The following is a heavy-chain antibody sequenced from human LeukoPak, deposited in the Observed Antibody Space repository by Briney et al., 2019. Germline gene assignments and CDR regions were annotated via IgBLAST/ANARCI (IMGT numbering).Heavy chain of an antibody. CDR1: GYTFTSYG. D-gene: IGHD3-10*01. V-gene: IGHV1-18*01. CDR3: ARDLGMVRGVITV. J-gene: IGHJ4*02. Sequence: ASVKVSCKASGYTFTSYGISWARQAPGQGLEWMGWISAYNGNTNYAQNLQGRVTMTTDTSTSTVYMELRSLRSDDTAVYYCARDLGMVRGVITVWGQGTLVTVSS. CDR2: ISAYNGNT.